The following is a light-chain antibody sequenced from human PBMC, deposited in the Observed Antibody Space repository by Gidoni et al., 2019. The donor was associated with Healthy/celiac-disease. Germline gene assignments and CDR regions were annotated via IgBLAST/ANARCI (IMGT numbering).Light chain of an antibody. CDR3: QPSYSTPLT. Sequence: DSQMTQSPSSLSASVGDRVTITCRASQSISSYLSLYQQKPGKAPKVLIYAASSLQSGVPSRFSGSVSGTDFTLTISSLQPEDFATYFCQPSYSTPLTFGGGTKVEIK. J-gene: IGKJ4*01. CDR1: QSISSY. CDR2: AAS. V-gene: IGKV1-39*01.